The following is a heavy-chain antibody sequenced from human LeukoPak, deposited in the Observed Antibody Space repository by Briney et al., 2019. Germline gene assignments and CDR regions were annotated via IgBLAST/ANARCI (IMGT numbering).Heavy chain of an antibody. V-gene: IGHV3-21*04. CDR2: ITSGGSYI. J-gene: IGHJ4*02. CDR3: ATDRERDPSVYYLV. D-gene: IGHD3-22*01. Sequence: GGSLRLSCAASGFTFSLYPMSWVRQAPGKGLEWVSPITSGGSYIYYADSVKGRFTISRDNAKNSLYLQMKSLRAEDPAVYYCATDRERDPSVYYLVGGQGTLIIVSS. CDR1: GFTFSLYP.